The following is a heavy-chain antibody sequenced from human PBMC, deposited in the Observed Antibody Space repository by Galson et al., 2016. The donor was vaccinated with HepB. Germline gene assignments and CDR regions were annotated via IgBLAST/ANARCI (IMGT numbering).Heavy chain of an antibody. D-gene: IGHD1-26*01. Sequence: ETLSLTCTVSGYSISTDYYWGWIRQPPGKGLEWIGNIYHSGSTYYNPSLKSRATISLDTLMNQFSLKLNSVAAADTAVYYCARRYSGSYFENWGQGTLVTVSS. CDR2: IYHSGST. CDR3: ARRYSGSYFEN. J-gene: IGHJ4*03. CDR1: GYSISTDYY. V-gene: IGHV4-38-2*02.